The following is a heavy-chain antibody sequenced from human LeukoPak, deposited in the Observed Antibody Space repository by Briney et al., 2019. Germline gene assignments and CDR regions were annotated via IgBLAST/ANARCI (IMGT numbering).Heavy chain of an antibody. D-gene: IGHD6-13*01. CDR1: GGSISSGDYY. V-gene: IGHV4-30-4*01. CDR3: ARLRRVAAAGTDAFDI. CDR2: SSHSGGT. Sequence: SQTLSLTCTVSGGSISSGDYYWSWIRQPPGQGLEWIAYSSHSGGTYYNPSLKSRATISLDTSRNQFSLKLSSVTAADTAVYYCARLRRVAAAGTDAFDIWGQGTMVTVSS. J-gene: IGHJ3*02.